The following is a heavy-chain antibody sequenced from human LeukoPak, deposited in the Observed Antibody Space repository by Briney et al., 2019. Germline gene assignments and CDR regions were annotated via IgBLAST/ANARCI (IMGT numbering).Heavy chain of an antibody. D-gene: IGHD2-15*01. Sequence: GGSLRLSCAASGYTFSSYAMSWVRPAPGKGLGWVSAISGSGGSTYYADSVKGQFTISRDNSKNTLYLQMNSLRAEDTAVYYCAKGWTDAFDIWGQGTMVTVSS. V-gene: IGHV3-23*01. CDR3: AKGWTDAFDI. J-gene: IGHJ3*02. CDR2: ISGSGGST. CDR1: GYTFSSYA.